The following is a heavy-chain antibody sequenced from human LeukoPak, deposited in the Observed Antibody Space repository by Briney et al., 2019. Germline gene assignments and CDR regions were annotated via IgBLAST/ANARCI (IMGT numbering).Heavy chain of an antibody. CDR3: ARDVPKKAPYGVDV. CDR2: IYYRGSA. D-gene: IGHD2-2*01. Sequence: PSETLSLTCTVSGAAISSGGYYWSWVRQHPVKGLEWIGYIYYRGSAYYNSSIKRPVTISLDTSRNQFSLNLSSVTAADTAVYYCARDVPKKAPYGVDVWGQGTTAIV. CDR1: GAAISSGGYY. J-gene: IGHJ6*02. V-gene: IGHV4-31*01.